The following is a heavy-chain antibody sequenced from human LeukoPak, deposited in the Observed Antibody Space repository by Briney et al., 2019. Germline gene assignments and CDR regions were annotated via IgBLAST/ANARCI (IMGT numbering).Heavy chain of an antibody. D-gene: IGHD3-10*01. V-gene: IGHV3-48*01. CDR3: ARFRVRGVIKGFDY. J-gene: IGHJ4*02. CDR2: ISSSSSTI. Sequence: GGSLRLSCAASGFTFSSYSMNWVRQAPGKGLEWVSYISSSSSTIYYADSVKGRFTISRDNAKNSLYLQMNSLRAEDTAVYYCARFRVRGVIKGFDYWGQGTLVTVFS. CDR1: GFTFSSYS.